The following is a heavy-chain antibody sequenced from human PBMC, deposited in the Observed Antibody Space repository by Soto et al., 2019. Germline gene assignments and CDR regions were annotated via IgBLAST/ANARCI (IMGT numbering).Heavy chain of an antibody. CDR2: ICGGGSTT. CDR3: AKDLHYGMDA. CDR1: GFTFSNYA. J-gene: IGHJ6*02. V-gene: IGHV3-23*01. Sequence: TGGSLRLSCTASGFTFSNYAMRWVRQAPGKGLEWVSSICGGGSTTYYADSVKGRFTISRDNSKNTVFLQMNSLRAEDTAIYYCAKDLHYGMDAWGQGTTVTVSS.